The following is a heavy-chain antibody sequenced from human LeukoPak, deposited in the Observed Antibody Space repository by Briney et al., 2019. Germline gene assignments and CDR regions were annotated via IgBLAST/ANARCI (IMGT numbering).Heavy chain of an antibody. CDR1: GYTFTSYG. Sequence: ASVKVSCKASGYTFTSYGISWVRQAPGQGLEWMGWISAYNGNTNYAQKLQGRVTMTTDTSTSTAYMELRSLRSDDTAVYYCARAPMVILWFGELGTIDGMDVGGQGTTVTVSS. D-gene: IGHD3-10*01. CDR2: ISAYNGNT. J-gene: IGHJ6*02. CDR3: ARAPMVILWFGELGTIDGMDV. V-gene: IGHV1-18*01.